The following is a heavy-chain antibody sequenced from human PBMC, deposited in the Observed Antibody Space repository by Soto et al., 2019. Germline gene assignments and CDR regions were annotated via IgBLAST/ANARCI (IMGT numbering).Heavy chain of an antibody. CDR2: IIPIFGTA. CDR1: GGTFSSYA. V-gene: IGHV1-69*13. CDR3: ARVKIADHDQSIAARPLNYGMDV. Sequence: GASVKVSCKASGGTFSSYAISWVRQAPGQGLEWMGGIIPIFGTANYAQKFQGRVTITADESTSTAYMELSSLRSEDTAVYYCARVKIADHDQSIAARPLNYGMDVWGQGTTVTVSS. J-gene: IGHJ6*02. D-gene: IGHD6-6*01.